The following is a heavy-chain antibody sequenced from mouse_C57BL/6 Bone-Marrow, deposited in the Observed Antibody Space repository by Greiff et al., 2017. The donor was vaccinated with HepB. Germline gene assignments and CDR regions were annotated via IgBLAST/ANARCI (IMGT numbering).Heavy chain of an antibody. J-gene: IGHJ3*01. V-gene: IGHV1-26*01. CDR2: INPNNGGT. Sequence: EVQLQQSGPELVKPGASVKISCKASGYTFTDYYMNWVKQSHGKSLEWIGDINPNNGGTSYNQKFKGKATLTVDKSSSTAYMELRSLTSEDSAVYYCARGGGSSLFAYWGQGTLVTVSA. D-gene: IGHD1-1*01. CDR3: ARGGGSSLFAY. CDR1: GYTFTDYY.